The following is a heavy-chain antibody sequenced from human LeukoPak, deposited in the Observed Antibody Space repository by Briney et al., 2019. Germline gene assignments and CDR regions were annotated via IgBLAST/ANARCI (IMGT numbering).Heavy chain of an antibody. CDR2: IYTSGST. Sequence: PSETLSLTCAVYGGSFSGYYWSWIRQPAGKGLEWIGRIYTSGSTNYNPSLKSRVTISVDTSKNQFSLKLSSVTAADTAVYYCAREPRYCSGGSCYYYYYYMDVWGKGTTVTISS. CDR3: AREPRYCSGGSCYYYYYYMDV. D-gene: IGHD2-15*01. CDR1: GGSFSGYY. V-gene: IGHV4-4*07. J-gene: IGHJ6*03.